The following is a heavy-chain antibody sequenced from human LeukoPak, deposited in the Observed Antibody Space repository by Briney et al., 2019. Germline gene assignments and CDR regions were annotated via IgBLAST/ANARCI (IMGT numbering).Heavy chain of an antibody. CDR2: ISSSSSYI. D-gene: IGHD3-10*01. J-gene: IGHJ4*02. CDR3: ARDGSGSPGGGY. Sequence: PGGSLRLSCAASGFTFSSYSMNWVRQAPGKGLEWVSSISSSSSYIYYADSVKGRFTISRDNAKNSLYLQMNSLRAEDTAVYYCARDGSGSPGGGYWGQGTLVTVSS. V-gene: IGHV3-21*01. CDR1: GFTFSSYS.